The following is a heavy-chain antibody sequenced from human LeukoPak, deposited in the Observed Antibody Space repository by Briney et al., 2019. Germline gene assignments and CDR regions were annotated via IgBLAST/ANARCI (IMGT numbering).Heavy chain of an antibody. CDR3: AKNLWFGELYNGMDV. CDR1: GFTFSSYG. D-gene: IGHD3-10*01. J-gene: IGHJ6*04. CDR2: ISYDGSNK. V-gene: IGHV3-30*18. Sequence: PGGSLRLSCAASGFTFSSYGMHWVRQAPGKGLEWVAVISYDGSNKYYADSVKGRFTISRDNSKNTLYLQMNSLRAEDTAVYYCAKNLWFGELYNGMDVWGKGTTVTVSS.